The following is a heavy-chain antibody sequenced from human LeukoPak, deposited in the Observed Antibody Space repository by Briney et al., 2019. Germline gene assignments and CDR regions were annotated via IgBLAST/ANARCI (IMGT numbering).Heavy chain of an antibody. CDR2: ISYDGSNK. J-gene: IGHJ4*01. D-gene: IGHD3-22*01. CDR1: GFTFSSYG. CDR3: ARANYYDSSCYDY. V-gene: IGHV3-30*03. Sequence: GRSLRLSCAASGFTFSSYGMHWVRQAPGKGLEWVAVISYDGSNKYYADSVKGRFTISRDNSKKTLYLQMNSLRAEDKGVYYCARANYYDSSCYDYWGQGTLVTVSS.